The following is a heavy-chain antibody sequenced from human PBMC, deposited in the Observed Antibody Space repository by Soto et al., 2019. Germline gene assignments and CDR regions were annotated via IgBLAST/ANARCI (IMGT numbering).Heavy chain of an antibody. CDR3: ASGWMAAFDN. J-gene: IGHJ4*02. D-gene: IGHD2-2*03. CDR1: SYSLKTHF. CDR2: TYYSRST. V-gene: IGHV4-59*11. Sequence: SPTLSLSCNVPSYSLKTHFRRGIRQAPAKGLGWIGYTYYSRSTIYNPALKTRVTISADTAMNQFSLRLTSLTAADTDVYYCASGWMAAFDNWGQGTLVTVS.